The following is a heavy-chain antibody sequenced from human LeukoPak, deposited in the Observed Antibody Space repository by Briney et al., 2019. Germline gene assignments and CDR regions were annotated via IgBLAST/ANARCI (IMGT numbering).Heavy chain of an antibody. D-gene: IGHD4-17*01. CDR1: ESSFSAYW. J-gene: IGHJ3*02. CDR2: IYPGDSDT. V-gene: IGHV5-51*01. CDR3: ARHYGDHDAFDI. Sequence: GESLKISCRGSESSFSAYWLGWVRQMPGTGLEWMGIIYPGDSDTRYSPSFQGQVTISADKSISTAYLQWSSLKASDTAMYYCARHYGDHDAFDIWGQGTMVTVSS.